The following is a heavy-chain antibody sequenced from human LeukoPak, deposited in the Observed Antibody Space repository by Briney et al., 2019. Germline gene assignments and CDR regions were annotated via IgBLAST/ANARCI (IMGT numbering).Heavy chain of an antibody. D-gene: IGHD1-1*01. J-gene: IGHJ5*02. CDR3: ARDGETGTKPYNWFDP. V-gene: IGHV4-30-4*01. Sequence: SETLSLTCTVPGGSISSGDYYWSWIRQPPGKGLEWIGYIYYSGSTYYNPSLKSRVTISVDTSKNQFSLKLSSVTAADTAVYYCARDGETGTKPYNWFDPWGQGTLVTVSS. CDR1: GGSISSGDYY. CDR2: IYYSGST.